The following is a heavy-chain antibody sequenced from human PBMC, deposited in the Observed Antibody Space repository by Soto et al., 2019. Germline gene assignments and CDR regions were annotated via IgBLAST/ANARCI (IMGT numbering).Heavy chain of an antibody. V-gene: IGHV3-15*07. CDR1: GFTFSNAW. CDR2: IKSKADGGTI. Sequence: EVQLVESGGGLVKPGGSLRVSCAASGFTFSNAWMNWVRQAPGKGLEWVGRIKSKADGGTIDYAAPVKGRFTISRDDSKNALYLQMNSLKTDDTAVYYCTARGNSGSYSRFDYWGQGTLVTVSS. J-gene: IGHJ4*02. D-gene: IGHD1-26*01. CDR3: TARGNSGSYSRFDY.